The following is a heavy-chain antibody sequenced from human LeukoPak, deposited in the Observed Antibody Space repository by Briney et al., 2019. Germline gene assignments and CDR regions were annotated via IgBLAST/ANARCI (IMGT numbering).Heavy chain of an antibody. V-gene: IGHV1-2*02. J-gene: IGHJ6*02. CDR1: GYTLTGYY. CDR2: INPNSGGT. D-gene: IGHD2-2*01. CDR3: ARGIVVVPAAIEYYYYYGMDV. Sequence: ASVKVSCKASGYTLTGYYMHWVRQAPGQELEWMGWINPNSGGTNYAQKFQGRVTMTRDTSISTAYMELSRLRSDDTAVYYCARGIVVVPAAIEYYYYYGMDVWGQGTTVTVSS.